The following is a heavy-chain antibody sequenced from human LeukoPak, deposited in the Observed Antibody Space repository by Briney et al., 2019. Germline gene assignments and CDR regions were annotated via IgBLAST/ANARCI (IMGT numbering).Heavy chain of an antibody. CDR1: GFTFNSYW. V-gene: IGHV3-74*01. CDR2: IYTDGTST. CDR3: TRVIAHNYDSSGKDFDY. Sequence: GGSLRLSCAASGFTFNSYWMHWVRQAPGKGLVWVSRIYTDGTSTNYADSVKGRFTISRDNAKNTLYLQMNSVRAEDTAVYYCTRVIAHNYDSSGKDFDYWGQGTLVTVSS. D-gene: IGHD3-22*01. J-gene: IGHJ4*02.